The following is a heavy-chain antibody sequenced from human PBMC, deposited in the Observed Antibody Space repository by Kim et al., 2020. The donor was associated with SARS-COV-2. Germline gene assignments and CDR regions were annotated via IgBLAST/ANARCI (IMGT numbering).Heavy chain of an antibody. D-gene: IGHD6-19*01. CDR2: ISGSGGSA. V-gene: IGHV3-23*01. J-gene: IGHJ6*02. Sequence: GGSLGLSCAASGFIFDNYALNWVRQAPGKGLEWVSGISGSGGSAYYADSVKGRFTISRDNSKNTLFFQVNSLRAEDTAIYYCAKQSYNSGWSGYYGLDVWGQGTTVTVSS. CDR1: GFIFDNYA. CDR3: AKQSYNSGWSGYYGLDV.